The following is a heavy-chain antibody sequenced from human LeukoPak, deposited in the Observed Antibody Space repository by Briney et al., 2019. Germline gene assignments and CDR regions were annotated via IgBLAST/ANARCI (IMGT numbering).Heavy chain of an antibody. CDR3: ARSYYDILTGPGGFDI. CDR2: IYYSGST. D-gene: IGHD3-9*01. Sequence: KPSETLSLTCTVSGGSISSGDYYWSWIRQPPGKGLEWIGYIYYSGSTYYNPSLKSRVTISVDTSKNQFSLKLSSVTAADTAVYYCARSYYDILTGPGGFDIRGQGTMVTVSS. J-gene: IGHJ3*02. CDR1: GGSISSGDYY. V-gene: IGHV4-30-4*01.